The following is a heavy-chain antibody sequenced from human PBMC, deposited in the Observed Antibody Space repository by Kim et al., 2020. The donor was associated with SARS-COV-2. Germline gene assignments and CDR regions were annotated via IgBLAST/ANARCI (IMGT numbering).Heavy chain of an antibody. CDR1: GFAFSKFY. V-gene: IGHV3-11*01. D-gene: IGHD4-17*01. CDR3: ASLGASTVCADY. Sequence: GGSLRLSCVASGFAFSKFYMTWIRQAPGKGLEWIAYMTSDGGAIHYVDSVRGRFTISRDNTDNSLYLEISNLRAEDSAIYYCASLGASTVCADYWGQGAL. CDR2: MTSDGGAI. J-gene: IGHJ4*02.